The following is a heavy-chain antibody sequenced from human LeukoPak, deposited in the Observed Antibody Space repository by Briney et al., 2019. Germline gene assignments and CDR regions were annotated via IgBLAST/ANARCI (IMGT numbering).Heavy chain of an antibody. CDR1: GFTFSSYW. CDR2: INSDGSST. V-gene: IGHV3-74*01. D-gene: IGHD5-18*01. Sequence: GGSLRLSCAASGFTFSSYWMHWVRQAPGKGLVWVSRINSDGSSTSYADSVKGRFTISRDNAKNTLYLQMNSLRDEDTAVYYCARVRYNSGYIFDYWGQGALVTVSS. CDR3: ARVRYNSGYIFDY. J-gene: IGHJ4*02.